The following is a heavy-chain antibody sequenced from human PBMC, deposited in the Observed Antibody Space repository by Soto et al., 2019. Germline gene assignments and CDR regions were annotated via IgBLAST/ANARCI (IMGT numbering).Heavy chain of an antibody. D-gene: IGHD4-17*01. Sequence: QVQLMQSGAEVRKPGASVRLSCETSGYNFNQYYIHWVRQAPGQGLEWMGIINLRGGTTEYAHKFRGRVTVTGDTSTRTAYMELRSLRSEDTAIYFCARGFDDCDVPRWDYWGQGTLVTVSS. CDR1: GYNFNQYY. CDR3: ARGFDDCDVPRWDY. V-gene: IGHV1-46*02. J-gene: IGHJ4*02. CDR2: INLRGGTT.